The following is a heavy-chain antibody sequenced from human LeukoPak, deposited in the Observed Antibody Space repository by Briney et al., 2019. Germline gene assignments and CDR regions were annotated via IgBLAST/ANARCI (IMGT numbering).Heavy chain of an antibody. Sequence: GGSLRLSCAASGFTFSGSAMHWVRQASGKGLEWVGRIRGKANSYATAYAASVKGRFTISRDDSKNTAYLQMNSLKTEDTAVYYCTRPGDGTGIDYWGQGTLVTVSS. CDR3: TRPGDGTGIDY. J-gene: IGHJ4*02. V-gene: IGHV3-73*01. CDR1: GFTFSGSA. D-gene: IGHD1-14*01. CDR2: IRGKANSYAT.